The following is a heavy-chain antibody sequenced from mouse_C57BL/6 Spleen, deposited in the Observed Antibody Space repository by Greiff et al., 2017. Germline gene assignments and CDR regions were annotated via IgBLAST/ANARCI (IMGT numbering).Heavy chain of an antibody. CDR1: GYAFSSYW. CDR2: IYPGDGDT. V-gene: IGHV1-80*01. D-gene: IGHD1-1*01. Sequence: QVHVKQSGAELVKPGASVKISCKASGYAFSSYWMNWVKQRPGKGLEWIGQIYPGDGDTNYNGKFKGKATLTADKSSSTAYMQLSSLTSEDSAVYFCARQVTTVVDWYFDVWGTGTTVTVSS. CDR3: ARQVTTVVDWYFDV. J-gene: IGHJ1*03.